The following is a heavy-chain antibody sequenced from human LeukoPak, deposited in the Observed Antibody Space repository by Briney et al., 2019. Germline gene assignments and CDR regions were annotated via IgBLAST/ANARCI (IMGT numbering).Heavy chain of an antibody. D-gene: IGHD1-14*01. CDR1: GGSISSYY. CDR2: IYTSGST. CDR3: ARARGTGLYYYYMDV. J-gene: IGHJ6*03. Sequence: SETLSLTCTVSGGSISSYYWSWIRQPPGKGLEWVGYIYTSGSTNYNPSLKSRVTISVDTSKNQFSLKLSSVTAADTAVYYCARARGTGLYYYYMDVWGKGTTVTVSS. V-gene: IGHV4-4*09.